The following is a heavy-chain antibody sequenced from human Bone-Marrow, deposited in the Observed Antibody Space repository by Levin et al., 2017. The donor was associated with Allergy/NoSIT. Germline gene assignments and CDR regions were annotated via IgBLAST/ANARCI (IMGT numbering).Heavy chain of an antibody. J-gene: IGHJ5*02. D-gene: IGHD2-15*01. Sequence: ASVKVSCKTSGYTFTSYHVYWVRQAPGQGLEYMGYINPNSGNTGYAQKFRGRVTMTRNSSITTAYMKLSGLRFEDTAIYYCARGDCYSGSCYGPDWLDPWGQGTQVTVSS. CDR1: GYTFTSYH. CDR2: INPNSGNT. V-gene: IGHV1-8*01. CDR3: ARGDCYSGSCYGPDWLDP.